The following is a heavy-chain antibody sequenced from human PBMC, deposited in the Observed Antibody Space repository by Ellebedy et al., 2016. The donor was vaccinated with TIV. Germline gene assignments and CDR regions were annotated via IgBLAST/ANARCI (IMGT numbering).Heavy chain of an antibody. CDR1: GFAFNEYA. CDR3: TKASFDP. J-gene: IGHJ5*02. Sequence: PGGSLRLSCTASGFAFNEYAMHWVRQAPGRGLEWVSLLSGDGSTSFYADSVRGRFTVSRDNSKNSLYLQMNSLKSEDTAFYYCTKASFDPWGQGTLVTVSS. V-gene: IGHV3-43*02. CDR2: LSGDGSTS.